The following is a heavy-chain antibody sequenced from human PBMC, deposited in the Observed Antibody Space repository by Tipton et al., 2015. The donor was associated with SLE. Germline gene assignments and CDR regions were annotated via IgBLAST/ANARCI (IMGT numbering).Heavy chain of an antibody. V-gene: IGHV4-39*01. J-gene: IGHJ4*02. CDR3: ARRGSSWPFDY. Sequence: TLSLTCTVSGGSISSSSYYWGWIRQPPGKGLEWIGSIYYSGSTYYNPSLKSRVTISVETSKNQFSLKLSSVTAADTAVYYCARRGSSWPFDYWGQGTLVTVSS. CDR1: GGSISSSSYY. D-gene: IGHD6-13*01. CDR2: IYYSGST.